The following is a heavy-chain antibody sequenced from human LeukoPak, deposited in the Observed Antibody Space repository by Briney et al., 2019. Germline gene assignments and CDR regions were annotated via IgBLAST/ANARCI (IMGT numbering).Heavy chain of an antibody. J-gene: IGHJ5*02. CDR2: INPNSGGT. CDR1: GYTFTGYY. Sequence: ASVKVSCKASGYTFTGYYMHWVRQAPGQGLEWMGWINPNSGGTNYAQKFQGRVTMTRDTSISTAYMELSRLRSDDTAVYYCARDIAAAGIGWFDPWGQGTLVTVSS. D-gene: IGHD6-13*01. CDR3: ARDIAAAGIGWFDP. V-gene: IGHV1-2*02.